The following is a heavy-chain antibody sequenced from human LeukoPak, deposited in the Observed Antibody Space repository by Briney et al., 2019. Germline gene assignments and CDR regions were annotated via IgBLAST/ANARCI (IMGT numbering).Heavy chain of an antibody. CDR2: IYSGGST. V-gene: IGHV3-66*01. CDR3: ARVDGSGSYWSFDP. J-gene: IGHJ5*02. Sequence: GGSLRLSCAASGFTVSSNYMSWVRQAPGKGLEWVSVIYSGGSTYYADSVKDRFTISRDNSKNTLYLQMNSLRAEDTAVYYCARVDGSGSYWSFDPWGQGTLVTVSS. D-gene: IGHD3-10*01. CDR1: GFTVSSNY.